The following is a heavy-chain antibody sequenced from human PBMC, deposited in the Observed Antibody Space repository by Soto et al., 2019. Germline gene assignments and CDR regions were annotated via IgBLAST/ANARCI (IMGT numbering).Heavy chain of an antibody. CDR1: GGSISSSSYY. D-gene: IGHD3-10*01. Sequence: SETLSLTCTVSGGSISSSSYYWGWIRQPPGKGLEWIGYIYHSGSTYYNPSLKSRVTISVDTSMNQFSLKVNSVTAADTAVYYCSRARPSGSGSYTSNTDAFHIWGQGTMVTVSS. CDR2: IYHSGST. J-gene: IGHJ3*02. CDR3: SRARPSGSGSYTSNTDAFHI. V-gene: IGHV4-39*01.